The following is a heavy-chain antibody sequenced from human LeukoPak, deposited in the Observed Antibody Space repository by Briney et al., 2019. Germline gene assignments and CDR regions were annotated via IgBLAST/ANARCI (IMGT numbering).Heavy chain of an antibody. CDR1: AASIRSSSHH. Sequence: PSETLSLTCTISAASIRSSSHHWGWIRHSPGKGLEWIGSIYYGQTIYYNPSLNSRVTISVVTSKNQFSLKLSSVTAADTAVYYCASSGSYGSGPTMLRRYYYGMDVWGQGTLVTVSS. D-gene: IGHD3-10*01. CDR2: IYYGQTI. CDR3: ASSGSYGSGPTMLRRYYYGMDV. J-gene: IGHJ6*02. V-gene: IGHV4-39*01.